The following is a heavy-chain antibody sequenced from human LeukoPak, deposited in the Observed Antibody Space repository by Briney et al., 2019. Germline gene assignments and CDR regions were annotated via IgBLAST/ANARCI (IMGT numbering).Heavy chain of an antibody. CDR2: IYYSGST. D-gene: IGHD3-9*01. Sequence: SETLSLTCTVSGVSISSGDYYWSWIRQPPGKGLEWIGYIYYSGSTYYNPSLKSRVTISVDTSKNQFSLKLSSVTAADTAVYYCAREDDILTLYYWGQGTLVTVSS. V-gene: IGHV4-30-4*01. J-gene: IGHJ4*02. CDR1: GVSISSGDYY. CDR3: AREDDILTLYY.